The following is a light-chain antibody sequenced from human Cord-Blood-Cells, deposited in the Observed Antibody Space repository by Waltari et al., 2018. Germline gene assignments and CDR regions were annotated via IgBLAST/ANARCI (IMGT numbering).Light chain of an antibody. Sequence: QSALTQPASVSGSPGQSITISCTGTSRDVGSYTLVSWYQQHPVKSPKLMIYEGSKRPSGVSNRFSGSKSGNTASLTISGLQAEDEADYYCCSYAGSSTYVFGTGTKVTVL. CDR3: CSYAGSSTYV. J-gene: IGLJ1*01. V-gene: IGLV2-23*01. CDR2: EGS. CDR1: SRDVGSYTL.